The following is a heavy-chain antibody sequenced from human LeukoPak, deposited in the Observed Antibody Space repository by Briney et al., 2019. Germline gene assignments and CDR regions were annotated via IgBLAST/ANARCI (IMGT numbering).Heavy chain of an antibody. D-gene: IGHD3-3*01. CDR1: GSTFSDYY. J-gene: IGHJ4*01. Sequence: GGSLRLSCAASGSTFSDYYMSWIRQAPGKGLEWVSYISSSGSTIYYADSVKGRFTISRDNAKNSLYLQMNSLRAEDTAVYYCTKARDDFGVDTIDYWGHGTLVTVSS. CDR3: TKARDDFGVDTIDY. CDR2: ISSSGSTI. V-gene: IGHV3-11*01.